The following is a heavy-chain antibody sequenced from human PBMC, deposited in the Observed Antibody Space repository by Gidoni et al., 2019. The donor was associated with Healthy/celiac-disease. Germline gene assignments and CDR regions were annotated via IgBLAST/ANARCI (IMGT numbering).Heavy chain of an antibody. Sequence: QVQLVQSGAEVKKPGSSVKVSCKASGGTFSSYPIRWVRQAPGQGLGWMGGIIPIVGTANYAQKFQGRVTITADKSTSTAYMELSSLRSEDTAVYYCARRGGPGSGGSRYYYGMDVWGQGTTVTVSS. CDR2: IIPIVGTA. CDR1: GGTFSSYP. CDR3: ARRGGPGSGGSRYYYGMDV. J-gene: IGHJ6*02. V-gene: IGHV1-69*06. D-gene: IGHD2-15*01.